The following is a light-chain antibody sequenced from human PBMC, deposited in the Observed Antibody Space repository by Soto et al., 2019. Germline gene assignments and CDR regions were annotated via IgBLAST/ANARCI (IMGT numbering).Light chain of an antibody. CDR1: QSVSSSY. J-gene: IGKJ1*01. Sequence: EIVLTQSPGTLSLSPGERATLSCRASQSVSSSYLAWYQQKPGQAPRLLIYGASSRATGIPGRFSGSGSGTDFTLTISRLEPEDFAVYYCQHYGSSSWTFGQGTKVEIK. CDR3: QHYGSSSWT. CDR2: GAS. V-gene: IGKV3-20*01.